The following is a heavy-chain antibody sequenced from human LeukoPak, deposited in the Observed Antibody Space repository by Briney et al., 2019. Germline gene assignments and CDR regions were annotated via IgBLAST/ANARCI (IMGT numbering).Heavy chain of an antibody. CDR1: GFTFSRFW. CDR2: INSNGKSP. Sequence: PGGSLRLSCAASGFTFSRFWMHWVRQVPGKGLVWVSRINSNGKSPDYADSVKGRFTISRDNSKNTLYLQMNSLRAEDTAVYYCAIAVLGDYWGQGTLVTVSS. J-gene: IGHJ4*02. CDR3: AIAVLGDY. D-gene: IGHD7-27*01. V-gene: IGHV3-74*01.